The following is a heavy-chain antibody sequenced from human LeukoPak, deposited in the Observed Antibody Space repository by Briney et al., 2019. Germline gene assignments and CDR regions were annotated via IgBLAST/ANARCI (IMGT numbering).Heavy chain of an antibody. CDR3: ARSYYGSGSYYDYYYYGMDV. Sequence: GASVKVSCKASGYTFTGYYMHWVRQAPGQGLEWMGRINPNSGGTNYAQKFQGRVTMTRDTSISTAYMELSRLRSDDTAVYYCARSYYGSGSYYDYYYYGMDVWGQGTTVTVSS. J-gene: IGHJ6*02. D-gene: IGHD3-10*01. V-gene: IGHV1-2*06. CDR2: INPNSGGT. CDR1: GYTFTGYY.